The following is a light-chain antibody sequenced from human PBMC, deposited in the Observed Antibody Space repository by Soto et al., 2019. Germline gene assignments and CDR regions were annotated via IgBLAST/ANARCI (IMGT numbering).Light chain of an antibody. CDR2: EVS. Sequence: QSALTQPPSASGSPGQSVTISCTGTSSDVGGYNYVSWYQQHPGKAPKLMIYEVSKRPSGVHDRFSGSKSGNTASLTVSGLQAEDAADYYCSSYAGSNNYVFGTGTKLTVL. V-gene: IGLV2-8*01. J-gene: IGLJ1*01. CDR3: SSYAGSNNYV. CDR1: SSDVGGYNY.